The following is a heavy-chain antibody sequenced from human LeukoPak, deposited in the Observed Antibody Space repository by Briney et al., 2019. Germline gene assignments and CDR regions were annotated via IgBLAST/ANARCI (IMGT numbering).Heavy chain of an antibody. V-gene: IGHV3-11*01. J-gene: IGHJ6*02. CDR1: GDSISSSRFN. CDR3: ARTMGKSYYYYGMDV. CDR2: ISSSGSTI. Sequence: LSLTCTVSGDSISSSRFNWGWIRQAPGKGLEWVSYISSSGSTIYYADSVKGRFTISRDNAKNPLYLQMNSLRAEDTALYHCARTMGKSYYYYGMDVWGQGTTVTVSS.